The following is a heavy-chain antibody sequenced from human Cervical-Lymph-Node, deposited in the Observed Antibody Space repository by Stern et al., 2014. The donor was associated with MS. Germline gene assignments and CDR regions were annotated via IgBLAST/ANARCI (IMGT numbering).Heavy chain of an antibody. CDR3: ARGLPFDF. Sequence: VQLVESGGGLAQPGGSLTVSCAASDFNFNTFWMTWVRQSPGKGLEWVANIKEDGSETYYVDSVKGRFTISRDNARNFVSLQMNSLRAEDTAVYYCARGLPFDFWGQGTLVTISS. CDR2: IKEDGSET. V-gene: IGHV3-7*01. CDR1: DFNFNTFW. D-gene: IGHD3-16*01. J-gene: IGHJ4*02.